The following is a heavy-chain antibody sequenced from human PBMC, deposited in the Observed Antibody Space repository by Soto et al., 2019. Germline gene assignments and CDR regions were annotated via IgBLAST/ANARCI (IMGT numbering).Heavy chain of an antibody. CDR1: GGSISSGGYY. CDR2: IYYSGST. V-gene: IGHV4-31*03. D-gene: IGHD2-2*01. Sequence: QVQLQESGPGLVKPSQTLSLTCTVSGGSISSGGYYWSWIRQHPGKGLEWIGYIYYSGSTYYNPSLKRRVTISVDTSKNQFSLKLSSVTAADTAVYYCARVVSTNYYYYYYMDVWGKGTTVTVSS. J-gene: IGHJ6*03. CDR3: ARVVSTNYYYYYYMDV.